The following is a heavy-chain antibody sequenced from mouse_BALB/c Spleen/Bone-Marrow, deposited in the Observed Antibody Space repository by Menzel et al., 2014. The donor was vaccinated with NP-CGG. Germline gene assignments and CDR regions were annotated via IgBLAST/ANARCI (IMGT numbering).Heavy chain of an antibody. Sequence: EVQVVESGGGLVQPGGSLKLSCAASGFTFSSFRMHWVRQAPEKGLEWVAYISSGSSTIFYADTVKGRFTVSRDNPKNTLFLQMTSLRSEDTAMYYCTRGGNWDDFDYWGLGTTLTVSS. J-gene: IGHJ2*01. CDR3: TRGGNWDDFDY. V-gene: IGHV5-17*02. CDR2: ISSGSSTI. D-gene: IGHD4-1*01. CDR1: GFTFSSFR.